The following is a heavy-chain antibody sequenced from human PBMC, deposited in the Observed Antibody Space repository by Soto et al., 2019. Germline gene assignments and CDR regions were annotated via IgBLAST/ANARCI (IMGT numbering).Heavy chain of an antibody. CDR2: ISGSGGST. J-gene: IGHJ4*02. D-gene: IGHD2-15*01. CDR1: GFTFSSYA. CDR3: AKAARGDCGGGSCYTLYYFDY. V-gene: IGHV3-23*01. Sequence: EVQLLESGGGLVQPGGSLRLSCAASGFTFSSYAMSWVRQAPGKGLEWVSAISGSGGSTYYADSVKGRFTISRDNSKNTVYLQMNSLRAEDTAVYYCAKAARGDCGGGSCYTLYYFDYWGQGTLVTVSS.